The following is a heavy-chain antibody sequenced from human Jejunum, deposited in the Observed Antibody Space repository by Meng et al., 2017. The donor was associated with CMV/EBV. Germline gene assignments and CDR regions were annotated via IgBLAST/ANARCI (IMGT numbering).Heavy chain of an antibody. V-gene: IGHV4-61*01. CDR2: IYYSGST. J-gene: IGHJ6*02. Sequence: SGGAVSSGIDYCSCIRPPTGKGLEWIGYIYYSGSTSYTPSLKSRVTMSVDTSKNQFSLKLSSVTAADTAVYYCARRYPNYYYGMDVWGQGTTVTVSS. D-gene: IGHD3-9*01. CDR3: ARRYPNYYYGMDV. CDR1: GGAVSSGIDY.